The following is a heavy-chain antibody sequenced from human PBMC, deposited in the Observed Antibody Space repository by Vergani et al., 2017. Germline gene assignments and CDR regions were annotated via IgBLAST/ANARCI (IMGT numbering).Heavy chain of an antibody. CDR1: GRSFSGYY. Sequence: QVQLQQWGAGLLKPSETLSLTCAVYGRSFSGYYWSWIRQPPGKGLEWIGEINHSGSTNYNPSLKSRVTISVDTSKNQFSLKLSSVTAADTAVYYCARGQVGRATGPAIDYWGQGTLVTVSS. J-gene: IGHJ4*02. CDR3: ARGQVGRATGPAIDY. CDR2: INHSGST. V-gene: IGHV4-34*01.